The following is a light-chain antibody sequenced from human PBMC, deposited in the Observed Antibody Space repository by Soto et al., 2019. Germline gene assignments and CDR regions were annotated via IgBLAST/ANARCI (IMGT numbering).Light chain of an antibody. CDR2: GAS. CDR3: QQYGSSAPIT. V-gene: IGKV3-20*01. J-gene: IGKJ5*01. CDR1: QSVSNNY. Sequence: EIVLTQSPGTLSLSPGERATLSCRASQSVSNNYLAWYQQKPGQAPRLLIYGASNRATGIPDRFSGSGSETDCTLTISRLEPEDFALYYCQQYGSSAPITFGQGTRLEIK.